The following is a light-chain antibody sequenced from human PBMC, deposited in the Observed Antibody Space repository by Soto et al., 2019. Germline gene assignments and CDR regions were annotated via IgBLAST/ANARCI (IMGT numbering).Light chain of an antibody. Sequence: EIVLTQSPGTLSLSPGERATHSCRASQSVSSHLAWYQQRPGQAPRLLIYGASSRATGIPDRFSGSGSGTDFTLTISRLEPEDFALYYCQQYGNSPPLTFGGGTKVEIK. J-gene: IGKJ4*01. V-gene: IGKV3-20*01. CDR2: GAS. CDR3: QQYGNSPPLT. CDR1: QSVSSH.